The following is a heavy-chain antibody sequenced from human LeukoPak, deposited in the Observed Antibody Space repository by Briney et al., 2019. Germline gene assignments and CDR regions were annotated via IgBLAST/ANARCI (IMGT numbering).Heavy chain of an antibody. CDR3: ARGGYYDFSYFDY. V-gene: IGHV3-30-3*01. CDR1: GFTFSSYA. D-gene: IGHD3-3*01. Sequence: GRSLRLSCAASGFTFSSYAMHWVRQAPGKGLEWVAVISYDGSNKYYADSVKGRFTISRDNSKNTLYLQMNSLRAEDTAVYYCARGGYYDFSYFDYWGQGTLVTVSS. J-gene: IGHJ4*02. CDR2: ISYDGSNK.